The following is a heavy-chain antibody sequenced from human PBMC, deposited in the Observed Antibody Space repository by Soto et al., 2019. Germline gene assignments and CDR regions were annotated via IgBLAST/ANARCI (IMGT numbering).Heavy chain of an antibody. CDR1: GGSISSGGYY. D-gene: IGHD3-3*01. CDR3: ARARAAFWSGYYYYYYGMDV. CDR2: IYYSGST. V-gene: IGHV4-31*03. J-gene: IGHJ6*02. Sequence: SETLSLTCTVSGGSISSGGYYWSWIRQHPGKGLEWIGYIYYSGSTYYNPSLKSRVTISVDTSKNQFSLKLSSVTAADTAVYYCARARAAFWSGYYYYYYGMDVWGQGTTVTVSS.